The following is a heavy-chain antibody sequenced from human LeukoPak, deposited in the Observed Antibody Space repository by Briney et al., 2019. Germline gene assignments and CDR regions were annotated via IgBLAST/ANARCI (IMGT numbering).Heavy chain of an antibody. Sequence: SQTLSLTCTVSGGSISSGGYYWSWIRQHPGTGLEWIGYIYYSGSTYYNPSLKSRVTISVDTSKNQFSLKLSSVTAADTAVYYCAHSSGYYDPFDYWGQGTLVTVSS. CDR1: GGSISSGGYY. V-gene: IGHV4-31*03. CDR3: AHSSGYYDPFDY. CDR2: IYYSGST. D-gene: IGHD3-22*01. J-gene: IGHJ4*02.